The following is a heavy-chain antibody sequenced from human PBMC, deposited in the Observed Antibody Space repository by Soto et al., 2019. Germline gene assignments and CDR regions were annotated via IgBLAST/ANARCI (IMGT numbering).Heavy chain of an antibody. CDR1: GLTFSSYA. J-gene: IGHJ6*02. CDR2: ISSSSFTL. Sequence: PGGSPRLSCAASGLTFSSYAMSWVRQAPGKGLEWVSAISSSSFTLYYADSVKGRFSISRDNAKNSLYLQMNSLRAEYTALYYCAKGRSYYYYYGVGVWGQGTTVTVSS. V-gene: IGHV3-23*01. CDR3: AKGRSYYYYYGVGV.